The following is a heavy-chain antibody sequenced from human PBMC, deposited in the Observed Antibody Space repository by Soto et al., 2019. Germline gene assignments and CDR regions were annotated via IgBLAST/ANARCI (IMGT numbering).Heavy chain of an antibody. V-gene: IGHV1-3*01. CDR3: ASQYCGDYCSANY. Sequence: QVQLVQSGAEVRRSGASVKVSCKASGYTFTTLSMHWVRQAPGQSLAWMGYINAGSGYTKYSQNFQGRVTITRDTLASTAYMELSSLRSEATAVYYCASQYCGDYCSANYLGQGTLVTVSS. CDR1: GYTFTTLS. J-gene: IGHJ4*02. D-gene: IGHD2-21*02. CDR2: INAGSGYT.